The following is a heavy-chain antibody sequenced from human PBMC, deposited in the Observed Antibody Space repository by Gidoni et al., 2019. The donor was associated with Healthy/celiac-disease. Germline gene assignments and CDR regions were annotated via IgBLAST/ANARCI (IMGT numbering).Heavy chain of an antibody. J-gene: IGHJ4*02. Sequence: EVQLLESGGGLVQPGGSLRLSCAASGFPFSSYAMSWVRQAPGKGLEWVSAISGSGGSTYYADSVKGRFTISRDNSKNTLYLQMNSLRAEDTAVYYCAKGGLGAFVNSHRDFDYWGQGTLVTVSS. CDR1: GFPFSSYA. CDR2: ISGSGGST. D-gene: IGHD1-7*01. V-gene: IGHV3-23*01. CDR3: AKGGLGAFVNSHRDFDY.